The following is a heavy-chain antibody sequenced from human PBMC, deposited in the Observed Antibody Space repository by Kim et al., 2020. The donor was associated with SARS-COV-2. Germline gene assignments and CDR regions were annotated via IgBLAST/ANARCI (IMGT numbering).Heavy chain of an antibody. J-gene: IGHJ4*02. V-gene: IGHV1-3*01. CDR3: ARGVYCSTLTCFAMSDLLDY. D-gene: IGHD6-13*01. Sequence: ASVKVSCKASGYVFRDYGLHWVRQAPGQGLEWLGWTNAGNGQTKYSQRFQHRVTITRDASASTSYMELRSLTSEDTAVYYCARGVYCSTLTCFAMSDLLDYWGQGTLVAVFS. CDR2: TNAGNGQT. CDR1: GYVFRDYG.